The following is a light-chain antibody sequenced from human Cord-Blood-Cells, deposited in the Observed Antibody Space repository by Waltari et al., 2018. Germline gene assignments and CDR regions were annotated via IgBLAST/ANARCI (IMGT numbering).Light chain of an antibody. CDR1: QSVSSSY. J-gene: IGKJ5*01. CDR2: GAS. Sequence: EIVSTQSPGTLSLSPGDRATLSCRSSQSVSSSYLAWYQQKPGQAPRLHIYGASSRATGIPDRFSGSGSGTDFTLTISRLEPEDFAVYYCQQYGSSPPITFGQGTRLEIK. V-gene: IGKV3-20*01. CDR3: QQYGSSPPIT.